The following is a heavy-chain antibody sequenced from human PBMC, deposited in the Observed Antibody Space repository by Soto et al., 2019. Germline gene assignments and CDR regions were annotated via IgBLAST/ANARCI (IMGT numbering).Heavy chain of an antibody. J-gene: IGHJ4*02. CDR1: GGSINSYW. V-gene: IGHV4-4*07. CDR3: ARDIGSYAYGEGY. Sequence: SSETVLTCSVSGGSINSYWWSWIRQPAGKGLEWIGRVYSSGTTDYNPSLNSRATLSVETSKNQFSLKLSSVTAADTAVYYCARDIGSYAYGEGYWGQGIQVTVSS. D-gene: IGHD3-10*01. CDR2: VYSSGTT.